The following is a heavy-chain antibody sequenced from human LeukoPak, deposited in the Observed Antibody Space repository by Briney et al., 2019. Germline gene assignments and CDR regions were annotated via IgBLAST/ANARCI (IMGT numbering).Heavy chain of an antibody. CDR2: IYYSGST. CDR1: GGSISSSSYY. J-gene: IGHJ6*03. CDR3: ARALFAGGHYYYMDV. D-gene: IGHD3-16*01. Sequence: SETLSLTCTGSGGSISSSSYYWGWIRQPPGKGLEWIGSIYYSGSTYYNPSLKSRVTISVDTSKNQFSLKLSSVTAADTAVYYCARALFAGGHYYYMDVWGKGTTVTVSS. V-gene: IGHV4-39*07.